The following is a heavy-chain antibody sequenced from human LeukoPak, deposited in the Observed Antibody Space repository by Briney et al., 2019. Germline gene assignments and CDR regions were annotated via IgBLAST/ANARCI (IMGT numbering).Heavy chain of an antibody. J-gene: IGHJ6*04. CDR3: ARVLLWFGDPLDYGMDV. Sequence: PGRSLRLSCAASGFTFSSYWMSWVRQAPGKGLEWVANIKQDGSEKYYVDSVKGRFTISRDNAKNSLYLQMNSLRAEDTAVYYCARVLLWFGDPLDYGMDVWGKGTTVTVSS. CDR1: GFTFSSYW. D-gene: IGHD3-10*01. CDR2: IKQDGSEK. V-gene: IGHV3-7*03.